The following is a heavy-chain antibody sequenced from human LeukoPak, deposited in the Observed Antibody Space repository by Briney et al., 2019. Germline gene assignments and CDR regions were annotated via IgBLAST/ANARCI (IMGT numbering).Heavy chain of an antibody. CDR3: ARDNYRPQRIGIDY. CDR2: INHSGST. J-gene: IGHJ4*02. D-gene: IGHD4-11*01. CDR1: GGSFSGYY. Sequence: SETLSLTCAVYGGSFSGYYWSWIRQPPGKGLEWIGEINHSGSTNYNPSLKSRVTISVDTSKNQFSLKLSSVTAADTAVYYCARDNYRPQRIGIDYWGQGTLVTVSS. V-gene: IGHV4-34*01.